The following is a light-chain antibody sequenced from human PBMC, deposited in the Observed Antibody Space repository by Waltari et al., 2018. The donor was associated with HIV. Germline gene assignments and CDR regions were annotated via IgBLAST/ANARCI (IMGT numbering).Light chain of an antibody. CDR2: SNN. Sequence: QSVLTQPPSASGTPGQRVTISCSGSSSNIGSNPINWYQQLPGKAPKLLIYSNNQRPSGVPDRFSGSKSGTSASLAISGLQSEDEADYYCAAWDDSLNAWVFGGGTKLTVL. CDR3: AAWDDSLNAWV. V-gene: IGLV1-44*01. J-gene: IGLJ3*02. CDR1: SSNIGSNP.